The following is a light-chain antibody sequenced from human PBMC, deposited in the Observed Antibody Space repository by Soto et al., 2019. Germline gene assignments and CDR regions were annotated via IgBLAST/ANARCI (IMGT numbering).Light chain of an antibody. Sequence: EIVLTQSPGTLSLSPGERATLSCRASQSVSNNYLAWYQQKPGQAPRLLIYGASSRATGVPDRFSGSGSGTDFTLTISRLEPEEYAVYYCHQYGTSTFTFGPGTKVDIK. V-gene: IGKV3-20*01. CDR3: HQYGTSTFT. CDR1: QSVSNNY. J-gene: IGKJ3*01. CDR2: GAS.